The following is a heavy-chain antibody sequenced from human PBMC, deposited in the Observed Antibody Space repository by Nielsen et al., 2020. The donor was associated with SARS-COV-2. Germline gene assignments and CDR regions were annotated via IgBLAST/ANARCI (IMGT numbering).Heavy chain of an antibody. CDR2: IYYSGST. J-gene: IGHJ4*02. V-gene: IGHV4-59*13. CDR1: GGSISSYY. Sequence: SETLSLTCTVSGGSISSYYWSWIRQPPGKGLEWIGYIYYSGSTNYNPSLKSRVTISVDTSKNQFSLRLNSVTAADAAVYYCARTPDYWGQGTLVTVSS. CDR3: ARTPDY.